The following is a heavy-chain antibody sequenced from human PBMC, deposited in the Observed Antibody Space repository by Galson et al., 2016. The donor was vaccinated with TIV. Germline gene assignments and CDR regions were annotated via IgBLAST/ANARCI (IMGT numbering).Heavy chain of an antibody. CDR2: IGTVGDS. Sequence: SLRLSCAASGFTFSTHDMHWVRQATGKGLEWVSAIGTVGDSFYPDSVKGRFSISRENATNSLYLQMNSLSVGDTAIYYCARGTNCVGDCHRRWYLDLWGRGTLVTVSS. J-gene: IGHJ2*01. D-gene: IGHD2-21*02. CDR1: GFTFSTHD. V-gene: IGHV3-13*01. CDR3: ARGTNCVGDCHRRWYLDL.